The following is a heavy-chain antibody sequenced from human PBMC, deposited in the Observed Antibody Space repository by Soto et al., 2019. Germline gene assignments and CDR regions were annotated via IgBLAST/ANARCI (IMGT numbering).Heavy chain of an antibody. CDR2: INHSGST. D-gene: IGHD3-3*01. CDR3: ATRITVFGLLIPPFDP. CDR1: GGSFSGYY. Sequence: PSETLSLTCAVYGGSFSGYYWSWIRQPPGKGLEWIGEINHSGSTNYNPSLKSRVTISVDKSNNQFSLKLSSVTAADTAIYYCATRITVFGLLIPPFDPWGQGTQVTVSS. V-gene: IGHV4-34*01. J-gene: IGHJ5*02.